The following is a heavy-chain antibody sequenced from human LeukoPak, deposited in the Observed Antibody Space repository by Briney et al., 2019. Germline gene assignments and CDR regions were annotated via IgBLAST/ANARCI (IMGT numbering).Heavy chain of an antibody. J-gene: IGHJ4*02. CDR3: AREPNYYDSSDDY. CDR1: GFTFSSYW. Sequence: PGGSLRLSCAASGFTFSSYWMSWVRQAPGKGLEWVANIKQDGSEKYYVDSVKGRFTISRDNAKNSLYLQMNSLRAEDTAVYYCAREPNYYDSSDDYWGQGTLVTVSS. CDR2: IKQDGSEK. D-gene: IGHD3-22*01. V-gene: IGHV3-7*03.